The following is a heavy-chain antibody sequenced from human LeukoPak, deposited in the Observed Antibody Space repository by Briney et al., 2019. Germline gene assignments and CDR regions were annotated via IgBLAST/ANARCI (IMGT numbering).Heavy chain of an antibody. J-gene: IGHJ4*02. V-gene: IGHV3-43*02. D-gene: IGHD4-23*01. CDR2: ISGDSITT. CDR3: AKDHVYGGADD. CDR1: GFTFNRYA. Sequence: PGGSLSLSCAASGFTFNRYAMHWVRQAPGKGLEWVGLISGDSITTYYLDSVKGRFTISRDNSKNSLYLHMNSLRSEDTALYYCAKDHVYGGADDWGQGTLVTVSS.